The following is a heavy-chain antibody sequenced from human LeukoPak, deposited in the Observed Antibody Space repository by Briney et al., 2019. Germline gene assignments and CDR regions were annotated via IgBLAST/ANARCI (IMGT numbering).Heavy chain of an antibody. J-gene: IGHJ4*02. CDR1: GGSIRSYY. Sequence: SETLSLTCTVSGGSIRSYYWSWIRQPPGKGLEWIGYVYYSGSTNYNPSLESRVAISVDTSKNQFSLKLSSVTAADTAVYYCARAGESSIAARPHDYWGQGTLVTVSS. D-gene: IGHD6-6*01. V-gene: IGHV4-59*01. CDR3: ARAGESSIAARPHDY. CDR2: VYYSGST.